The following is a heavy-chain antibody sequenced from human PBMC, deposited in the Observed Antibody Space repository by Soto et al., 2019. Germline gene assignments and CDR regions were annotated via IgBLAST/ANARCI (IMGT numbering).Heavy chain of an antibody. D-gene: IGHD6-6*01. Sequence: TSETLSLTCSVSGDSILNGGYYWTWIRQHPGKGLEWIGYIYSIGTTFYNPSLKSRVSISVDVSKNLFSLTLTSATAADTAVYYCARRQKSAPTVHWFFDLWGRGTLVTAPQ. CDR3: ARRQKSAPTVHWFFDL. CDR1: GDSILNGGYY. J-gene: IGHJ2*01. CDR2: IYSIGTT. V-gene: IGHV4-31*03.